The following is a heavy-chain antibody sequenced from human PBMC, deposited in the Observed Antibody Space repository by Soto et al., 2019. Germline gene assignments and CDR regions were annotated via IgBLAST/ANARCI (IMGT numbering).Heavy chain of an antibody. CDR2: ISYDGSNK. V-gene: IGHV3-30*18. CDR3: AKEFLRSYFDY. D-gene: IGHD4-17*01. Sequence: QVQLVESGGGVVQPGRSLRLSCAASGFTFSSYGMHWVRQAPGKGLEWVAVISYDGSNKYYADSVKGRFTISRDNSKNTMYRQMNSLRAEDTAVYYCAKEFLRSYFDYWGQGTLVTVSS. J-gene: IGHJ4*02. CDR1: GFTFSSYG.